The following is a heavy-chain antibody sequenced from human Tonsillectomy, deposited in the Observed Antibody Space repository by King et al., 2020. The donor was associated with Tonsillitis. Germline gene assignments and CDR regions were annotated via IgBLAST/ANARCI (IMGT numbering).Heavy chain of an antibody. V-gene: IGHV3-23*04. J-gene: IGHJ3*01. Sequence: VQLVESGGGLVQPGGSLRLSCAASGFTFSSYAMSWVRQAPGKGLEWVSGISGSGGSTYSADSVKGRFTISRDVSGISGSGGSTYYADSVKGRFTISREHSTNQLYRQKNSLVAKDTAVYYYAKDSVSTMPRDAFDFWGQGTMVTVSS. CDR3: SREHSTNQLYRQKNSLVAKDTAVYYYAKDSVSTMPRDAFDF. CDR1: GFTFSSYA. D-gene: IGHD2-15*01. CDR2: ISGSGGST.